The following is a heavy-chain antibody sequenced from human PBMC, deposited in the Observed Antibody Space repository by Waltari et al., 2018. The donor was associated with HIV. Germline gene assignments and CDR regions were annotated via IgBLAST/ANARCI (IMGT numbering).Heavy chain of an antibody. V-gene: IGHV3-7*01. CDR1: GFPFSFSW. D-gene: IGHD3-10*01. CDR2: INQAGTER. J-gene: IGHJ4*02. Sequence: EVQLVESGGGWVQPGGSLTLTCEAPGFPFSFSWLSWVRQAPGKGLEWVANINQAGTERHYVDSVRGRFTISRDNGKTSLFLQMNSLSVDDTAVYYCATTHGSGDYDNDFDYWGQGTLV. CDR3: ATTHGSGDYDNDFDY.